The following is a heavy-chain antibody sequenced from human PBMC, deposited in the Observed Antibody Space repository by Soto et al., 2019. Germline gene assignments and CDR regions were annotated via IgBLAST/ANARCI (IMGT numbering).Heavy chain of an antibody. J-gene: IGHJ4*02. CDR1: GFTFSSYG. V-gene: IGHV3-30*18. D-gene: IGHD3-16*01. CDR3: AKGLYTASYFFDY. CDR2: IPYDGSNK. Sequence: GGSLRLSCAASGFTFSSYGMHWVRQAPGKGLEWVAVIPYDGSNKYYADSVKGRFTISRDNSKNTLYLQMNSLRAEDTAVYYCAKGLYTASYFFDYWGQGTLVTVSS.